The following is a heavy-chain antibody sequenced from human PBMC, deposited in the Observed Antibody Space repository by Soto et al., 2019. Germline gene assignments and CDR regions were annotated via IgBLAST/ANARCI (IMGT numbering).Heavy chain of an antibody. V-gene: IGHV3-15*01. CDR3: AKDPHLRGGQLWLLPYFDY. CDR1: GFTFSNAW. CDR2: IKSKTDGGTT. D-gene: IGHD5-18*01. Sequence: PGESLKISCAASGFTFSNAWMSWVRQAPGKGLEWVGRIKSKTDGGTTDYAAPVKGRFTISRDDSKNTLFLQMNSLRAEDTAVYYCAKDPHLRGGQLWLLPYFDYWGQGTPVTVSS. J-gene: IGHJ4*01.